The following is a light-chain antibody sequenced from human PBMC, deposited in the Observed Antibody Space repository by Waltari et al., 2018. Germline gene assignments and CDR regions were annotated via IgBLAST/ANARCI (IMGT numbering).Light chain of an antibody. CDR1: ALPNEY. J-gene: IGLJ2*01. CDR2: KDT. CDR3: QSADSSGIYVV. V-gene: IGLV3-25*03. Sequence: YELTQAPSVSVSPGQTARITCSGDALPNEYVSWYQQKPGQAPVLVIYKDTERPSGLTERFSGPSSGTTVTLTIGGVQAEDGAAYYCQSADSSGIYVVFGGGTKLTVL.